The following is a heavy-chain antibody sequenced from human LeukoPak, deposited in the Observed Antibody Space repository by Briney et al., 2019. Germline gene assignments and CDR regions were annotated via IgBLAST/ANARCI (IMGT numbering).Heavy chain of an antibody. V-gene: IGHV1-69*05. CDR1: GGTFSSYA. D-gene: IGHD2-2*01. Sequence: ASVKVSCKASGGTFSSYAISWVRQAPRQGLEWMGGIIPIFGTANYAQKFQGRVTITTDESTSTAYMELSSLRSEDTAVYYCAMGPSQGGGVVPADIDYYYYYMDVWGKGTTVTVSS. CDR3: AMGPSQGGGVVPADIDYYYYYMDV. CDR2: IIPIFGTA. J-gene: IGHJ6*03.